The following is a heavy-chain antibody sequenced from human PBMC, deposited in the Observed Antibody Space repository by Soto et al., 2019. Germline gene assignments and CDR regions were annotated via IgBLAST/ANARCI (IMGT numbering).Heavy chain of an antibody. J-gene: IGHJ4*02. D-gene: IGHD5-12*01. Sequence: QLLESGGGLVQPGGSLKLSCAASGFTFATYTMNWVRQVPGKGLEWVSGIYGSGDSTFYADSVKGRFTISRDNSKNTLYLQMNSLRAEDTAVYYCAKDARPDGYWDFDSWGQGTLVTVSS. CDR2: IYGSGDST. CDR3: AKDARPDGYWDFDS. V-gene: IGHV3-23*01. CDR1: GFTFATYT.